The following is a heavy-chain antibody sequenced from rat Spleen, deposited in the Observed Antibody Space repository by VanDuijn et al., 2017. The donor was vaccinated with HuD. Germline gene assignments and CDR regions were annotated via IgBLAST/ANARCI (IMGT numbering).Heavy chain of an antibody. Sequence: QVQLKESGPGLVQPSQTLSLTCTVSGFSLSNYGVFWVRQPPGKGLEWMGIIWRNGNTDYNSALKSRLSINRDTSKSQVFLKMNSLQTEDTAIYFCTRPNYGGYGVWGPGTMVTVSS. V-gene: IGHV2-13*01. CDR2: IWRNGNT. CDR3: TRPNYGGYGV. CDR1: GFSLSNYG. D-gene: IGHD1-11*01. J-gene: IGHJ1*01.